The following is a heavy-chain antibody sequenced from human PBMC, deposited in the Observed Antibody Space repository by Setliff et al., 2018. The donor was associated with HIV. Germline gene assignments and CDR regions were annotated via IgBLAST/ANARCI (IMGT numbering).Heavy chain of an antibody. CDR2: VDHSGRT. CDR3: ARGVRGVIIDWYYFDY. Sequence: PSETLSLTCAVYGASFSSYSWAWIRQSPGKGLEWIGEVDHSGRTKENPSLKSRVTISVDISKKQFSLKVRSVTAADMAVYYCARGVRGVIIDWYYFDYWGQGTLVTVSS. J-gene: IGHJ4*02. V-gene: IGHV4-34*01. D-gene: IGHD3-10*01. CDR1: GASFSSYS.